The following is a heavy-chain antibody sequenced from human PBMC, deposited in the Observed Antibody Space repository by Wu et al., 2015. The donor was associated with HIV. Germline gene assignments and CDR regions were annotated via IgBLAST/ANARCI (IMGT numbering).Heavy chain of an antibody. CDR3: ARSFNDYYDSSGYYYAFDI. D-gene: IGHD3-22*01. J-gene: IGHJ3*02. CDR1: GGTFSSYA. CDR2: IIPIFGTA. Sequence: QVQLVQSGAEVKKPGSSVKVSCKASGGTFSSYAISWVRQAPGQGLEWMGRIIPIFGTANYAQKFQGRVTITADESTSTAYMELSSLRSEDTAVYYCARSFNDYYDSSGYYYAFDIWGQGTMVTVSS. V-gene: IGHV1-69*13.